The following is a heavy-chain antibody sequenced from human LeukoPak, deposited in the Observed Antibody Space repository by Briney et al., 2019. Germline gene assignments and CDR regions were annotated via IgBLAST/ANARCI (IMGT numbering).Heavy chain of an antibody. CDR2: IIPILGIA. CDR3: ARRDSRSYYYDY. V-gene: IGHV1-69*04. Sequence: SVKLSCKASGGTFSSYAISWVRQAPGQGLEWMGRIIPILGIANYAQKFQGRVTITADKSTSTAYMELSSLRSEDTAVYYCARRDSRSYYYDYWGQGTLVTVSS. J-gene: IGHJ4*02. CDR1: GGTFSSYA. D-gene: IGHD2-15*01.